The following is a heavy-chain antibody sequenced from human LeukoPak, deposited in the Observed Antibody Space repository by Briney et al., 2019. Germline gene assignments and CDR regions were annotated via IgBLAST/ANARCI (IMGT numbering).Heavy chain of an antibody. D-gene: IGHD2/OR15-2a*01. CDR1: GFTFSSYA. CDR2: ITASGGNT. Sequence: GGSLRLSCAASGFTFSSYAMGWVRQAPGKGLEWVSAITASGGNTYYADSVKGRFTISRDNSKNTLYLQMNSLRAEDTAVYYCAKGTGLSYYYYYYMDVWGKGTTVTVSS. CDR3: AKGTGLSYYYYYYMDV. V-gene: IGHV3-23*01. J-gene: IGHJ6*03.